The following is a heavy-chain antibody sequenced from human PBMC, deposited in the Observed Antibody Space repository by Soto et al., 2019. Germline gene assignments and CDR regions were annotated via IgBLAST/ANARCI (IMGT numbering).Heavy chain of an antibody. CDR1: GCTFTSYG. CDR2: ISAYNGNT. CDR3: ARDMVTFGGVIVYSDY. D-gene: IGHD3-16*02. V-gene: IGHV1-18*01. J-gene: IGHJ4*02. Sequence: ASVKVSCKASGCTFTSYGISWVRQATGQGLEWMGWISAYNGNTNYAQKLQGRVTMTTDTSTSTAYMELRSLRSDDTAVYYCARDMVTFGGVIVYSDYWGQGTLVTVSS.